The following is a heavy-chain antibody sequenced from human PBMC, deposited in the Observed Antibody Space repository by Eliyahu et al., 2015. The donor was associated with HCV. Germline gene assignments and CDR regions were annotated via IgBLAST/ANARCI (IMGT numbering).Heavy chain of an antibody. CDR1: GFXFSSYG. CDR2: IWYDGSNK. Sequence: QVQLVESGGGVVQPGRSLRLSCAASGFXFSSYGMHWVRQAPGKGLEWVAVIWYDGSNKYYADSVKGRFTISRDNSKNTLYLQMNSLRAEDTAVYYCARDGYGGSRYYYYGMDVWGQGTTVTVSS. CDR3: ARDGYGGSRYYYYGMDV. V-gene: IGHV3-33*01. J-gene: IGHJ6*02. D-gene: IGHD5-12*01.